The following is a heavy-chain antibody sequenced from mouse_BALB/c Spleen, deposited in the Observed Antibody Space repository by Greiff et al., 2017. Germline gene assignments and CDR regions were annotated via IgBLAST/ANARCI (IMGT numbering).Heavy chain of an antibody. J-gene: IGHJ4*01. Sequence: DVMLVESGGGLVKPGGSLKLSCAASGFTFSDYYMYWVRQTPEKRLEWVATISDGGSYTYYPDSVKGRFTLSRDNAKNNLYLQMSSLKSEDTAMYYCARDYYRYDGYAMDYWGQGTSVTVSS. CDR1: GFTFSDYY. CDR3: ARDYYRYDGYAMDY. V-gene: IGHV5-4*02. D-gene: IGHD2-14*01. CDR2: ISDGGSYT.